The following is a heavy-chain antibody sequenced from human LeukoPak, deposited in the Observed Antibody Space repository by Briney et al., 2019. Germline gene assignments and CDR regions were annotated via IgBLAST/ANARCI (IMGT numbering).Heavy chain of an antibody. CDR2: IYYSGST. J-gene: IGHJ4*02. CDR1: GGSISSYF. V-gene: IGHV4-59*12. Sequence: SETLSLTCTVSGGSISSYFWTWIRQPPGKGLEWIGSIYYSGSTYYNPSLKSRVTISVDTSKNQFSLKLSSVTAADTAVYYCARDARRDPSFDYWGQGTLVTVPS. CDR3: ARDARRDPSFDY.